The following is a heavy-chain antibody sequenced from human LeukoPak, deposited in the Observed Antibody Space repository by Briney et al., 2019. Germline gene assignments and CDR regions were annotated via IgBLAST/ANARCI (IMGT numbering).Heavy chain of an antibody. J-gene: IGHJ4*02. V-gene: IGHV1-46*01. CDR1: GYTFASKS. D-gene: IGHD1-20*01. CDR2: IDPRGDST. CDR3: ARDNFWSFDY. Sequence: ASVKVSCKASGYTFASKSMHWVRQAPGQGLKWMGIIDPRGDSTANARKFQGRVTVTMDTSTSTVYMELSSLTSEDTAVYYCARDNFWSFDYWGQGTLVTVSS.